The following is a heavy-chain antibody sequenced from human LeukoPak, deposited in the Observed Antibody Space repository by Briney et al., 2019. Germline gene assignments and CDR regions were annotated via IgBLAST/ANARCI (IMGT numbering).Heavy chain of an antibody. CDR2: IYYTGST. V-gene: IGHV4-39*07. J-gene: IGHJ5*02. D-gene: IGHD2-15*01. CDR3: AYSGYGLPSDRFDP. CDR1: GGSISSISYY. Sequence: SETLSLTCTISGGSISSISYYWGWIRQPPGKGLERIGSIYYTGSTYYNPSLKSRVTISVDTSKNQFSLKLSSVTAADTAVYYCAYSGYGLPSDRFDPWGQGTLVTVSS.